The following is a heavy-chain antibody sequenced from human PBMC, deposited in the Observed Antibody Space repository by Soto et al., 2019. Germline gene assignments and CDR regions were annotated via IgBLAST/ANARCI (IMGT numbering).Heavy chain of an antibody. J-gene: IGHJ4*02. CDR3: AKDEGVGGTLGLFDY. V-gene: IGHV3-30*18. D-gene: IGHD1-26*01. CDR2: MSSDGSKI. CDR1: GFDFTYYA. Sequence: QVQLVESGGGAVQPGESLRLSCVASGFDFTYYAMHWVRQAPGKGLESVAVMSSDGSKIHHTDSVKGRFTISRDNSKNTLYLPMNRLRKEDTAVYFCAKDEGVGGTLGLFDYWGQGTLVSVSS.